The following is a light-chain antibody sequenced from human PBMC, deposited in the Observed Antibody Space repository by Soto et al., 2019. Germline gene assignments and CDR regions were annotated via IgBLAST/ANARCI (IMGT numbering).Light chain of an antibody. CDR3: KHYNSYSEA. V-gene: IGKV1-5*03. CDR2: KAS. CDR1: QTISSW. Sequence: DIQMTQSPSSLSASIGDRVTITCRASQTISSWLAWYQQKPGKAPKLLIYKASTLTSGVPSRFGGSGSGTEFTFTISSLQPDDFATYYCKHYNSYSEAFGQGTKVDI. J-gene: IGKJ1*01.